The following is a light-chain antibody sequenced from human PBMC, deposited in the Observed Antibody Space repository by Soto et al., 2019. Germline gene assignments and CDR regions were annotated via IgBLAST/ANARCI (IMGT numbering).Light chain of an antibody. J-gene: IGLJ3*02. CDR2: EVS. V-gene: IGLV2-14*01. CDR3: TSYTSSTTWV. Sequence: QSALTQPASVSGSPEQSITISCTGTSSDVGRYNYVSWYQQHPGKAPKLMIYEVSNRPSGVSNRFSASKSGNTASLTISGLQAEDEADYYCTSYTSSTTWVFGGGTKVTVL. CDR1: SSDVGRYNY.